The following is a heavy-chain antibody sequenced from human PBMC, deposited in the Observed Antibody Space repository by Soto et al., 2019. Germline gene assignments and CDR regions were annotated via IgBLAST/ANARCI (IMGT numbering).Heavy chain of an antibody. CDR2: IIPIFGTA. Sequence: QVQLVQSGAEVKKPGSSVKVSCKASGGTFSSYAISWVRQAPGQGLEWMGGIIPIFGTANYAQKFQGRVTITADESTSTAXXXXXXXXXXXXXXXXXXXXXGAAAQIYFDYWGQGTLVTVSS. CDR3: XXXXGAAAQIYFDY. V-gene: IGHV1-69*01. J-gene: IGHJ4*02. D-gene: IGHD6-13*01. CDR1: GGTFSSYA.